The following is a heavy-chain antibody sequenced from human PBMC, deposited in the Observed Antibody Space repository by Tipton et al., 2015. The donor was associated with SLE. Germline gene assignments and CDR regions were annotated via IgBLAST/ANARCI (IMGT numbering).Heavy chain of an antibody. CDR3: ARRQWGSGYDYFDY. V-gene: IGHV4-59*08. CDR2: IYYTGST. J-gene: IGHJ4*02. CDR1: GGSIRGYY. Sequence: TLSLTCTVSGGSIRGYYWSWMRQPPGKGLEWIGHIYYTGSTNYNPSLQSRVTMSVDTSKNQFSLKLSSVTAADTAVYYCARRQWGSGYDYFDYWGQGTLVTVSS. D-gene: IGHD5-12*01.